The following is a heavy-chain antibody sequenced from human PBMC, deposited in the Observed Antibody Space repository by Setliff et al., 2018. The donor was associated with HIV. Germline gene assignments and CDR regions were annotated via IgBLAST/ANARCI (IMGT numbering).Heavy chain of an antibody. CDR1: GFTFSAYG. V-gene: IGHV3-30*02. D-gene: IGHD6-13*01. CDR3: GKVKGIEAAGSSAFDI. J-gene: IGHJ3*02. CDR2: IRYDGSNK. Sequence: LRLSCAASGFTFSAYGMHWVRQAPGKGLEWVAFIRYDGSNKYYADSAKGRFTISRDNSKNTLYLQMNSLRAEDTAVYYCGKVKGIEAAGSSAFDIWGQGTMVTV.